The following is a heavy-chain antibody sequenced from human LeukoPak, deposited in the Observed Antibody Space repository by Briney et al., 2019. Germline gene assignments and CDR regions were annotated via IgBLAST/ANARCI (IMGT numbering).Heavy chain of an antibody. CDR2: ISGSGGST. CDR1: GFTFSSYA. Sequence: GGSLRLSCAASGFTFSSYAMSWVRQAPGKGLEWVSAISGSGGSTYYADSVKGRFTISRDNSKNTLYLQMNSLRAEDTAVYYCAKVGYGSGSWSEATFDYWGQGTLVTVSS. V-gene: IGHV3-23*01. J-gene: IGHJ4*02. CDR3: AKVGYGSGSWSEATFDY. D-gene: IGHD3-10*01.